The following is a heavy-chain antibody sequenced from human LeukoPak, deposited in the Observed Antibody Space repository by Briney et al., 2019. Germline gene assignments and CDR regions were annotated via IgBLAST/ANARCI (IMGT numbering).Heavy chain of an antibody. CDR1: GFTFSSYA. V-gene: IGHV3-23*01. CDR3: AKASGLWPLDY. CDR2: ISGSGGST. J-gene: IGHJ4*02. Sequence: PGXSLXLSCAASGFTFSSYAMSWVRQAPGKGLEWASTISGSGGSTYYADSAKGRFTISRDNSKNTLFLRVNSLRAEDTAVYYCAKASGLWPLDYWGQGTLVTVSS. D-gene: IGHD2-21*01.